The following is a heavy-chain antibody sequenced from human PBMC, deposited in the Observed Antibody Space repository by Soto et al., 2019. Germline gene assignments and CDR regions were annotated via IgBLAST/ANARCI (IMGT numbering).Heavy chain of an antibody. V-gene: IGHV1-2*02. J-gene: IGHJ4*02. Sequence: QVQLVQSGAEVKKPGASVKVSSKASGSTFTDSYMHWVRQAPGQGLEWMGWINPKTGGTNHPQKFQGRVTMTRDTSISTAYLEMSSLISDDTAVYFCARGPTSYLDYWGQGTLVTVSS. CDR2: INPKTGGT. CDR1: GSTFTDSY. CDR3: ARGPTSYLDY.